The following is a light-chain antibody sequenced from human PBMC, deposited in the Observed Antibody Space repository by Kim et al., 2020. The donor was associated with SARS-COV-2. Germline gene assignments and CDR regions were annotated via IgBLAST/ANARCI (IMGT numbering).Light chain of an antibody. Sequence: YLARYQQKPGEAPMLLIYRASTMRTGVPDRFSGSVSGTDFTLTISGLEPEDFANFYCQQYNIVPRTFCQGTKLDIK. CDR3: QQYNIVPRT. CDR1: Y. J-gene: IGKJ1*01. V-gene: IGKV3-20*01. CDR2: RAS.